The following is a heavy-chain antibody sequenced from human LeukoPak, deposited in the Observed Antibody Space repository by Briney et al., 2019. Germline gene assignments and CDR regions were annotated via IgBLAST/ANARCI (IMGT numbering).Heavy chain of an antibody. CDR1: GYTFTSYW. CDR2: IYPGDSDT. D-gene: IGHD2-15*01. V-gene: IGHV5-51*01. Sequence: GASVKVSCKASGYTFTSYWIGWVRQMPGKGLEWMGIIYPGDSDTRYSPSFQGQVTISADKSISTAYLQWSSLKASDTAMYYCARQSGGRLDYWGQGTLVTVSS. J-gene: IGHJ4*02. CDR3: ARQSGGRLDY.